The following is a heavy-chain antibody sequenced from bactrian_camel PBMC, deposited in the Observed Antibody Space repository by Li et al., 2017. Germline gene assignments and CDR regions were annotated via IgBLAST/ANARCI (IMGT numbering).Heavy chain of an antibody. CDR1: GYTYMSGSTYTTYC. D-gene: IGHD2*01. CDR3: AADLGWCGSRPLQREFRN. CDR2: IDIDGTI. V-gene: IGHV3S53*01. J-gene: IGHJ4*01. Sequence: HVQLVESGGGSVEVGGSPRLSCAASGYTYMSGSTYTTYCMGWFRQTPGNQREGVATIDIDGTIRYADSVKGRFTISKDNAKNTLYLQMNNLKPEDTAVYYCAADLGWCGSRPLQREFRNWGQGTQVTVS.